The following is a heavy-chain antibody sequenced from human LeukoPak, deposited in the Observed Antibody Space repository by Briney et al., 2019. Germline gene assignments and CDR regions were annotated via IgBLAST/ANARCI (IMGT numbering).Heavy chain of an antibody. J-gene: IGHJ3*02. D-gene: IGHD6-19*01. V-gene: IGHV4-59*01. CDR3: ARYLKYSSGWWSVFDI. Sequence: SETLSLTCTVSGGSISSYYWGWIRQPPGKGLEWIGYIYYSGSTNYNPSLKSRVTISVDTSKNQFSLKLSSVTAADTAVYYCARYLKYSSGWWSVFDIWGQGTMVTVSS. CDR1: GGSISSYY. CDR2: IYYSGST.